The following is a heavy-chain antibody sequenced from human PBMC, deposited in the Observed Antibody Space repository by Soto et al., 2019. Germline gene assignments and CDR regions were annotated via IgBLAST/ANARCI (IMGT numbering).Heavy chain of an antibody. CDR2: ISAYNGNT. CDR1: GYTFTSYG. D-gene: IGHD3-10*01. Sequence: QVQLVQSGAEVKKPGASVKVSCKASGYTFTSYGISWVRQAPGQGLEWMGWISAYNGNTNYAQKLQGRVTMTTDTATGTAYMERRRLRPDDTAVYDCARGLWCESGPYGMDVWGQGPTVTLAS. V-gene: IGHV1-18*01. J-gene: IGHJ6*02. CDR3: ARGLWCESGPYGMDV.